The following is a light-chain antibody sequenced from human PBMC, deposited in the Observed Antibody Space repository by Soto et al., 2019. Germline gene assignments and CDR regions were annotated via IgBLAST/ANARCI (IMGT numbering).Light chain of an antibody. V-gene: IGLV2-8*01. CDR3: SSYAGSNNFV. CDR2: EVS. J-gene: IGLJ1*01. CDR1: SSDVGGYNY. Sequence: QSALTQPPSASGSPGHSVTISCTGTSSDVGGYNYVSWYQQHPGKSPMLMIYEVSERPSGVPDRFSGSKSSNTASLTVSGLQAEEEADYYCSSYAGSNNFVFGTGTKVTVL.